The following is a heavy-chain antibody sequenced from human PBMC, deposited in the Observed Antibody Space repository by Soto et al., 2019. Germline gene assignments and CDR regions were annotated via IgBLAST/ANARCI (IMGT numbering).Heavy chain of an antibody. CDR1: GLSFSNTW. Sequence: EVQLVESGGGLVQPGGSLRLSCAASGLSFSNTWMHWVRQAPGKGLVWVSHINSDGSSTTYADSAKGRFTISRDNAKNTVYLQMNSLRADDTAVYYCATDGSYVQNVWGQGTTVTVSS. J-gene: IGHJ6*02. CDR2: INSDGSST. D-gene: IGHD5-18*01. V-gene: IGHV3-74*03. CDR3: ATDGSYVQNV.